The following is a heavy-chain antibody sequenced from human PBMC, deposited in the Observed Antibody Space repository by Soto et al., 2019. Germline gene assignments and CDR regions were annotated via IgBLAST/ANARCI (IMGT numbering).Heavy chain of an antibody. Sequence: SVKVSCKASGGTFSSHAISWVRQAPGQGLEWMGGIIPIFGTANYAQKFQGRVTITADESTSTAYMELSSLRSEDTAVYYCASIIGHYDILTGYRKYYFDYWGQGTLVTVSS. J-gene: IGHJ4*02. CDR2: IIPIFGTA. V-gene: IGHV1-69*13. CDR1: GGTFSSHA. CDR3: ASIIGHYDILTGYRKYYFDY. D-gene: IGHD3-9*01.